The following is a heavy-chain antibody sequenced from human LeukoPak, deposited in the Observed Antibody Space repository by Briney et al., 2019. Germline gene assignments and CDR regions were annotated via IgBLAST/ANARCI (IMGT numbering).Heavy chain of an antibody. Sequence: SETLSLTCTVSGGSISSYYWSWIRQPPGKGLAWIGYIYYSGSTNYNPSLKSRVTISVDTSKNQFSLKLSSVTAADTAVYYCARGGSFGVVITWGQGTLVTVSS. J-gene: IGHJ5*02. CDR3: ARGGSFGVVIT. V-gene: IGHV4-59*01. CDR1: GGSISSYY. CDR2: IYYSGST. D-gene: IGHD3-3*01.